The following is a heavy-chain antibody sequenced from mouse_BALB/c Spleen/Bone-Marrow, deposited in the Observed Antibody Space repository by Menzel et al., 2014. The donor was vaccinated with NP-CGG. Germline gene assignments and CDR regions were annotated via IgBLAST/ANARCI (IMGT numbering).Heavy chain of an antibody. J-gene: IGHJ3*01. Sequence: VKLMESGTELMKSGASVKISCKATGYTFSSYWIEWVNQRPGHGLEWIGEILPGSGSTNYNEKFKGKATFTADTSSNTAYMQLSSLTSEDSAVYYCARRGHGFAWFAYWGQGTLVTVSA. CDR1: GYTFSSYW. V-gene: IGHV1-9*01. CDR2: ILPGSGST. CDR3: ARRGHGFAWFAY. D-gene: IGHD1-2*01.